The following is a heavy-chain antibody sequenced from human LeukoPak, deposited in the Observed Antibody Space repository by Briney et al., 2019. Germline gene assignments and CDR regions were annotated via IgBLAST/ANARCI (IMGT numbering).Heavy chain of an antibody. CDR3: ARVRLLWYYYMDV. V-gene: IGHV4-34*01. CDR2: INHSGST. D-gene: IGHD3-10*01. J-gene: IGHJ6*03. Sequence: SETLSLTCAVYGGSFSGYYWSWIRQPPGKGLEWIGEINHSGSTNYNPSLKSRVTISVDTSKNQFSLKLSSVTAADTAVYYCARVRLLWYYYMDVWGKGTTVTVSS. CDR1: GGSFSGYY.